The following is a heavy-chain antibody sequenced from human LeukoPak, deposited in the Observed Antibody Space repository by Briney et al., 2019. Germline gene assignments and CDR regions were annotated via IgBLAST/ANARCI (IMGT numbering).Heavy chain of an antibody. V-gene: IGHV3-23*01. Sequence: GRSLRLSCAASGFTFSSYAMSWVRQAPGKGLEWVSAISGSGGSTYYADSVKGRFTISRDNSKNTLYLQMNSLRAEDTAVYYCAKAYYYDRDTFDYWGQGTLVTVSS. D-gene: IGHD3-22*01. CDR1: GFTFSSYA. CDR2: ISGSGGST. CDR3: AKAYYYDRDTFDY. J-gene: IGHJ4*02.